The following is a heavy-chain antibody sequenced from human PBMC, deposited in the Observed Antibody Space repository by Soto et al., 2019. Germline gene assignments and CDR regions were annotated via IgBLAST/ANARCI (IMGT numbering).Heavy chain of an antibody. CDR1: GGTFSSYA. D-gene: IGHD5-12*01. V-gene: IGHV1-69*01. Sequence: QVQLVQSGAEVKKPGSSVKVSCKASGGTFSSYAISWVRQAPGQGLEWMGGIIPIFGTANYAQKFKGRVTITADESTSTAYMELSSLRSDDTAVYYCARGRGEEMATISSRIFDPWGQGTLVTVSS. CDR2: IIPIFGTA. J-gene: IGHJ5*02. CDR3: ARGRGEEMATISSRIFDP.